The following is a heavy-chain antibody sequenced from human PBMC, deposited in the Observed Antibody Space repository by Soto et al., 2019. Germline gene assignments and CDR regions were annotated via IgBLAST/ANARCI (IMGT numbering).Heavy chain of an antibody. J-gene: IGHJ6*02. Sequence: QVRLQESGPGLVKPSETLSLTCTVSGGSISSYYWSWIRQPPGKGLEWIGYMYNTGGTIYNPSLKSRVTISVDTSKNQFSLKLNSVTAADTAVYYCARDLWGYCGADCYPLDVWGQGTTVTVSS. V-gene: IGHV4-59*01. CDR1: GGSISSYY. D-gene: IGHD2-21*02. CDR2: MYNTGGT. CDR3: ARDLWGYCGADCYPLDV.